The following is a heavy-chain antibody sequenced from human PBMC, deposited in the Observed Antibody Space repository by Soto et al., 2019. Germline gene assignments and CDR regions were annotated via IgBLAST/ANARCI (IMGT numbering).Heavy chain of an antibody. V-gene: IGHV1-18*04. D-gene: IGHD3-22*01. CDR3: ARDPNFFDSSAYYDH. CDR1: GYTFVSYG. J-gene: IGHJ5*02. CDR2: ISPYNGNT. Sequence: QVQLVQSAAEVKKPGASVKVSCKTSGYTFVSYGISWVRQAPGQGLEWMGWISPYNGNTNFAQRFQGRVTLTTDTSPDIVYMDLGSLKSDDTAVYYCARDPNFFDSSAYYDHWGQGTLITVSS.